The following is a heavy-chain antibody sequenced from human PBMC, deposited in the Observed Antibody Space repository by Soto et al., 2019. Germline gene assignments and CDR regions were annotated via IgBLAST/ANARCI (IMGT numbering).Heavy chain of an antibody. J-gene: IGHJ4*01. CDR2: MYYSGST. CDR1: GDSISISSYY. V-gene: IGHV4-39*01. CDR3: AAMLIVGATPHYFEY. D-gene: IGHD1-26*01. Sequence: PSETLSLTCTISGDSISISSYYWAWIRQPPGKGLEWIGSMYYSGSTYNNPSLKSRVTMSVDTPKKQFSLILSSVTAADTAVYYCAAMLIVGATPHYFEYWDEGNLVTVSS.